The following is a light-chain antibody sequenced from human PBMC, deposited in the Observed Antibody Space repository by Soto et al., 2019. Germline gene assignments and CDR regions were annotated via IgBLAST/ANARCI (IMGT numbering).Light chain of an antibody. CDR3: QHRANWPLT. V-gene: IGKV3-11*01. CDR2: DAT. J-gene: IGKJ3*01. Sequence: EIVLTQSPATLSVSPGERATLSCRASQSVSSSLAWYRRKPGQAPRLLIYDATNRASGVPARFSGSGSGTDFTLTISSLEPEDFAVYYCQHRANWPLTFGTGTKADIK. CDR1: QSVSSS.